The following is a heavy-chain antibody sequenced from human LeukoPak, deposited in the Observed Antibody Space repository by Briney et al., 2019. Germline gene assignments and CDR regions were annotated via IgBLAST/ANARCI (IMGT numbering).Heavy chain of an antibody. J-gene: IGHJ4*02. V-gene: IGHV4-59*08. CDR3: ARHDSGGATSFDY. CDR1: GGSISSYY. CDR2: IYYSGST. D-gene: IGHD2-15*01. Sequence: PSETLSLTCTVSGGSISSYYWSWIRQPPGKGLEWIGYIYYSGSTSYNPSLKSPVTISVDTSNNQFSLKLSFVTAADTAVYYCARHDSGGATSFDYWGQGTLVTVSS.